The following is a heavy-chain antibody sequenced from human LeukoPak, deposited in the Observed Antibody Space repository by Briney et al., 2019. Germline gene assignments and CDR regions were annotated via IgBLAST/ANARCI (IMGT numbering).Heavy chain of an antibody. J-gene: IGHJ6*02. D-gene: IGHD3-10*01. CDR1: GFTFSNSW. CDR2: IYSGGST. Sequence: GGSLTLSCAASGFTFSNSWMNWVRQAPGKGLEWVSVIYSGGSTYYADSVKGRFTISRDNSKNTLYLQMNSLRAEDTAVYYCARAGFQYGMDVWGQGTTVTVSS. V-gene: IGHV3-66*01. CDR3: ARAGFQYGMDV.